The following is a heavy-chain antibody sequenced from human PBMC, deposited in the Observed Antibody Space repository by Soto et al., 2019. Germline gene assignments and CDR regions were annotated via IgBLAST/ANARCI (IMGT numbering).Heavy chain of an antibody. D-gene: IGHD2-2*03. CDR1: GFTFDDYT. CDR3: AKDSLPGYCISTSCPYYYCGMDV. Sequence: PGGSLRLSCAASGFTFDDYTMHWVRQAPGKGLEWVSLISWDGGSTYYADSVKGRFTISRDNSKNSLYLQMNSLRTEDTALYYCAKDSLPGYCISTSCPYYYCGMDVWGQGTTVTASS. J-gene: IGHJ6*02. V-gene: IGHV3-43*01. CDR2: ISWDGGST.